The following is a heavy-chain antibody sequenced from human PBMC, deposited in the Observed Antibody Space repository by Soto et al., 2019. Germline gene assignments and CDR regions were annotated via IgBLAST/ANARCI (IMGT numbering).Heavy chain of an antibody. CDR1: GGSINNYY. J-gene: IGHJ5*02. CDR3: ARVPGP. Sequence: PSETLSLTCNGSGGSINNYYWNWIRQPPGKGLEWIGYIYHSGSTYYSPSLKSRVTIPVDRSKNQFSLKLSSVTAADTAVYYCARVPGPWGQGTLVTVSS. V-gene: IGHV4-59*12. CDR2: IYHSGST.